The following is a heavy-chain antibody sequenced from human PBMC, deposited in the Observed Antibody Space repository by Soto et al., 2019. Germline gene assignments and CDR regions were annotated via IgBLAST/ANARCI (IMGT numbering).Heavy chain of an antibody. D-gene: IGHD3-10*01. Sequence: GGSLRLSCAASGFTFSCSAMHWVRQASGKGLEWVGRIRSKANSYATAYAASVKGRFTISRDDSKDTAYLQMNSLKTEDTAVYYCTRHDAVRGVIDLDYYGMDVWGQGTTVTVSS. V-gene: IGHV3-73*01. J-gene: IGHJ6*02. CDR2: IRSKANSYAT. CDR3: TRHDAVRGVIDLDYYGMDV. CDR1: GFTFSCSA.